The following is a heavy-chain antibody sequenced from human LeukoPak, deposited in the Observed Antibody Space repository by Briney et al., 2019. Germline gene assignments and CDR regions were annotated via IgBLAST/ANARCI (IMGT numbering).Heavy chain of an antibody. Sequence: SQTLSLTCAISGDSVSSNSAAWNWIRQSPSRGLEWLGRTYYRSKWYNDYAVSVKSRITINPDTSKNQFSLQLNSVTPEDTAVFYWERAARYSGGGRNSFDYGAQGPLVTVP. CDR3: ERAARYSGGGRNSFDY. CDR1: GDSVSSNSAA. J-gene: IGHJ4*02. D-gene: IGHD6-19*01. CDR2: TYYRSKWYN. V-gene: IGHV6-1*01.